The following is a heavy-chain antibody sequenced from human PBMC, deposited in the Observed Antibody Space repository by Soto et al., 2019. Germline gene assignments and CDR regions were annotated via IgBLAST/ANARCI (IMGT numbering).Heavy chain of an antibody. V-gene: IGHV3-7*04. CDR2: IQEDGSKK. D-gene: IGHD6-19*01. J-gene: IGHJ3*02. CDR1: GFTFNSYW. CDR3: ARDLSKEVVGETSAWYDAFDI. Sequence: GGSLRLSCAASGFTFNSYWMTWVRQAPGKGLKWVANIQEDGSKKYYLDSVEGRFTISRDNAKNSLSLQMNSLRVEDTAVYFCARDLSKEVVGETSAWYDAFDIWGQGTMVTVSS.